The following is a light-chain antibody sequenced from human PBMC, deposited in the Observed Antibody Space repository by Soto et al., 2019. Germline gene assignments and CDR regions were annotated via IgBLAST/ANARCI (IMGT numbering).Light chain of an antibody. J-gene: IGKJ4*01. CDR1: QDVSIY. CDR2: DAS. V-gene: IGKV3-11*01. Sequence: EVVLTQSPDTLSLSPGETATLSCRASQDVSIYVAWYQKKAGQPPRLVVYDASKRATGIPARFSGSGSGTDFTLTIATLESEDLXXXYXQXRRNWPTFGGGTKVEI. CDR3: QXRRNWPT.